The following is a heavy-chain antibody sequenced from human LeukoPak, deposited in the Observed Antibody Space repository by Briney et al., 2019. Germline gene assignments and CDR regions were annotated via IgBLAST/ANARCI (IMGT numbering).Heavy chain of an antibody. D-gene: IGHD3-10*01. Sequence: GESLKISCKGSGYSFTSCWIGWVRQMPGKGLEWMGIIYPGDSDTRYSPSFQGQVTISADKSISTASLQWSSLKASDTAMYYCARGIYGSGSYYNVFDWFDPWGQGTLVTVSS. J-gene: IGHJ5*02. CDR1: GYSFTSCW. CDR2: IYPGDSDT. V-gene: IGHV5-51*01. CDR3: ARGIYGSGSYYNVFDWFDP.